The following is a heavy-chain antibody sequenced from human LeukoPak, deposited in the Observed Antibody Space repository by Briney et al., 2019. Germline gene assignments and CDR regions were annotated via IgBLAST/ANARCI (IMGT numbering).Heavy chain of an antibody. CDR1: GYTLTELS. V-gene: IGHV1-24*01. CDR2: FDPEDGET. Sequence: ASVKVSCKVSGYTLTELSMHWVRQAPGKGLEWMGGFDPEDGETIYAQKFQGRVTMTEDTSTDTVYMELSSLRSEDTAVYYCARDGDDYSNSNYMDVWGKGTTVTVSS. J-gene: IGHJ6*03. CDR3: ARDGDDYSNSNYMDV. D-gene: IGHD4-11*01.